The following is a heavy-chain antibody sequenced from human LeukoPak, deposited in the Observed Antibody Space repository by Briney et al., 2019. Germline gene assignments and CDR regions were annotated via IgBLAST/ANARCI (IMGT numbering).Heavy chain of an antibody. CDR2: IHPHGIF. CDR1: GGSCDDYY. Sequence: SETLSLTGAVYGGSCDDYYCSWIRQPPGKGLEWIGEIHPHGIFYYNSSLVSRVTISIDTSKTQFSLRLTSVTAADTAFYYCARGRDRSKAGDLWGQGSLVTVSS. V-gene: IGHV4-34*01. D-gene: IGHD5-24*01. CDR3: ARGRDRSKAGDL. J-gene: IGHJ5*02.